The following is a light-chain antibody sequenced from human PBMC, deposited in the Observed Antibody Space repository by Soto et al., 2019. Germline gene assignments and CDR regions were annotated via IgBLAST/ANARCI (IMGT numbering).Light chain of an antibody. CDR3: HQYNKWPPWT. CDR2: SAA. CDR1: QSISDT. V-gene: IGKV3-15*01. Sequence: EIVMTQSPATLSLSPGGRATLSCRASQSISDTLAWYQQKPGQAPRLLIYSAARGAAGFPARFSESGSGTELSLTIRSLQSEPSAVYYCHQYNKWPPWTFGQGTNVDIK. J-gene: IGKJ1*01.